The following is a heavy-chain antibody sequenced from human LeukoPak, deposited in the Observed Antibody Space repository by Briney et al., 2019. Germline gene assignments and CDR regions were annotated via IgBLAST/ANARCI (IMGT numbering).Heavy chain of an antibody. CDR3: ASLMDTAMVTSSPHDAFDI. Sequence: SQTLSLTCTVSGGPISSGDYYWSWIRQPPGKGLEWIGYIYYSGSTYYNPSLKSRVTISVDTSKNRFSLKLSSVTAADTAVYYCASLMDTAMVTSSPHDAFDIWGQGTMVTVSS. CDR1: GGPISSGDYY. V-gene: IGHV4-30-4*01. D-gene: IGHD5-18*01. J-gene: IGHJ3*02. CDR2: IYYSGST.